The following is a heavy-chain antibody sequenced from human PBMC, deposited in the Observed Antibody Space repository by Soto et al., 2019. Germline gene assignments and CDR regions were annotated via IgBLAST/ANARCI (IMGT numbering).Heavy chain of an antibody. Sequence: QVQLVESGGGVVQPGRSLRLSCAASGFTFSSYGMHWVRQAPGKGLEWVAVIWYDGSNKYYADSVKGRFTISRDNSKNTLYLQMNSLRAEDTAVYYCARDGAVAGTFGYYYYGMDVWGQGTTVTVSS. CDR2: IWYDGSNK. D-gene: IGHD6-19*01. CDR3: ARDGAVAGTFGYYYYGMDV. J-gene: IGHJ6*02. V-gene: IGHV3-33*01. CDR1: GFTFSSYG.